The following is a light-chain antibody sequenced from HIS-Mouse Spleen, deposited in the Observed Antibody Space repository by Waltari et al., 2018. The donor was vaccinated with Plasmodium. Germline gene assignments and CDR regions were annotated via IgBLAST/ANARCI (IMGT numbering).Light chain of an antibody. J-gene: IGKJ3*01. CDR3: QQYNNWSFT. CDR2: GAS. V-gene: IGKV3-15*01. CDR1: QCVSSN. Sequence: IVMTQSPATLSVSPGDRATLSCRASQCVSSNLAGYQQKPGQAPRLLIYGASTRATGIPARFSGSGSGTEFTLTISSLQSEDFAVYYCQQYNNWSFTFGPGTKVDIK.